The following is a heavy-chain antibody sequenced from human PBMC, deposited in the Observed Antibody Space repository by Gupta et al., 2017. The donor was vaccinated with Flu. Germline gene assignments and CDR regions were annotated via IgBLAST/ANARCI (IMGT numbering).Heavy chain of an antibody. V-gene: IGHV3-23*02. D-gene: IGHD1-1*01. Sequence: SQAAGLVRPAQGMGLEWVSGISPTGETTYYSDTVKGRFALSRDNSKNALFLQRNSLRADDTAVHYCAYGGWYTSIDVFEFWGQGTRVTVSS. CDR1: SQA. J-gene: IGHJ4*02. CDR2: ISPTGETT. CDR3: AYGGWYTSIDVFEF.